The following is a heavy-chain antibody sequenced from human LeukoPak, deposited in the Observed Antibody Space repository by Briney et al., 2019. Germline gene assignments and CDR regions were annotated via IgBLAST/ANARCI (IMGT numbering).Heavy chain of an antibody. Sequence: GGSLRLSCAASGFTFDDYGMSWVRQAPGKGLEWVSGINWNGGSTGYADSVKGRFTISRDNAKNSLYLQMNSLRAEDTAVYYCARVDYGSGSYTRDFDYWGQGTLVTVSS. J-gene: IGHJ4*02. CDR3: ARVDYGSGSYTRDFDY. D-gene: IGHD3-10*01. CDR1: GFTFDDYG. V-gene: IGHV3-20*04. CDR2: INWNGGST.